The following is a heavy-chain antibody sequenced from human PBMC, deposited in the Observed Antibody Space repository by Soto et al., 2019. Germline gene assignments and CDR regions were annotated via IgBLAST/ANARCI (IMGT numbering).Heavy chain of an antibody. V-gene: IGHV3-33*01. CDR3: AISYSSNDYLCDYKDV. D-gene: IGHD6-13*01. J-gene: IGHJ6*02. CDR2: IWYDGSNK. CDR1: GFTFSSYG. Sequence: GGSLRLSCAASGFTFSSYGMHWVRQAPGKGLEWVAVIWYDGSNKYYADSVKGRFTISRDNSKNTLYLQMNSLRAEDTAVYYCAISYSSNDYLCDYKDVWGQGTTVTVSS.